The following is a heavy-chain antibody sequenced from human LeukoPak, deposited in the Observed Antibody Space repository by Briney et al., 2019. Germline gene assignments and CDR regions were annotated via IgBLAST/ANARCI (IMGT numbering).Heavy chain of an antibody. Sequence: SETLSLTCAVSGYSISSGYYWGWIRQPPGKGLEWIGSIYHSGSTYYNPSLKSRVTISVDTSKNQFSLKLSSVTAADTAVYYCARERGGYFDYWGKGTLVTVSS. V-gene: IGHV4-38-2*02. CDR2: IYHSGST. D-gene: IGHD3-16*01. J-gene: IGHJ4*02. CDR3: ARERGGYFDY. CDR1: GYSISSGYY.